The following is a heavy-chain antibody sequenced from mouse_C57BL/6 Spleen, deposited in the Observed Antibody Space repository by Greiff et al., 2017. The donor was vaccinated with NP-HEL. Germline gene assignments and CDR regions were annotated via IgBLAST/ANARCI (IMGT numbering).Heavy chain of an antibody. CDR1: GYSITSGYY. CDR3: AGKDY. CDR2: ISYDGSN. Sequence: VQLKQSGPGLVKPSQSLSLTCSVTGYSITSGYYWNWIRQFPGNKLEWMGYISYDGSNNYNPSLKNRISITRDTSKNQFFLKLNSVTTEDTATYYCAGKDYWGQGTTLTVSS. V-gene: IGHV3-6*01. J-gene: IGHJ2*01.